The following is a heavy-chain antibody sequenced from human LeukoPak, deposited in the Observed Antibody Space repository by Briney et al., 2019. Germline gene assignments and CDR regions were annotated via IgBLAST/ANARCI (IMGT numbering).Heavy chain of an antibody. CDR3: ARDSPYNWNDVNYFDY. V-gene: IGHV4-4*07. CDR1: GGSISSYY. D-gene: IGHD1-20*01. CDR2: IYTSGST. Sequence: SETLSLTCTVSGGSISSYYWSWIRQPAGKGLEWIGRIYTSGSTNYNPPLKSRVTMSVDTSKNQFSLKLSSVTAADTAVYYCARDSPYNWNDVNYFDYWGQGTLVTVSS. J-gene: IGHJ4*02.